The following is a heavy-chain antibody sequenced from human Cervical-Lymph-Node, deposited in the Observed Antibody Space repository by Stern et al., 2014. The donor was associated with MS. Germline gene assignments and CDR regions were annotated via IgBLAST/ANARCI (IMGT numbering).Heavy chain of an antibody. J-gene: IGHJ6*02. V-gene: IGHV7-4-1*02. Sequence: DQLVESGSELKKPGASVKVSCRASGYKFGTSTMNWVRQAPGQGLEWMGWININTGNVRYAQGFTGRFVFSLDTSVNTAYLQISSLRADDTAVYYCARDYGMDVWGQGTTVTVSS. CDR3: ARDYGMDV. CDR1: GYKFGTST. CDR2: ININTGNV.